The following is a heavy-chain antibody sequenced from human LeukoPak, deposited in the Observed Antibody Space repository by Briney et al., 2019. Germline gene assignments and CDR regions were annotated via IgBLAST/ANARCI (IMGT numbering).Heavy chain of an antibody. Sequence: SETLSLTCAVYGGSFSGYYWSWIRQPPGKGPEWIGEINHSGSTNYNPSLKSRVTISVDTSKNQFSLKLSSVTAADTAVYYCARSRVGSYYYDSSGYVDYWGQGTLVTASS. J-gene: IGHJ4*02. D-gene: IGHD3-22*01. V-gene: IGHV4-34*01. CDR1: GGSFSGYY. CDR2: INHSGST. CDR3: ARSRVGSYYYDSSGYVDY.